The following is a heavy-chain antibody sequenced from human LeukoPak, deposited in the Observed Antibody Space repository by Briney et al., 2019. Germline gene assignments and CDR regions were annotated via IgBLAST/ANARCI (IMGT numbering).Heavy chain of an antibody. CDR2: IYHSGST. CDR1: GYSIRSGDY. J-gene: IGHJ4*02. CDR3: ARNRSLTTTPGFDH. V-gene: IGHV4-38-2*01. Sequence: PSETLSLTCALSGYSIRSGDYWGWIRQSPGKGLEWIGSIYHSGSTHYSPSLKSRVTISVDTSKNQFSLMLSSVTAADTAVYYCARNRSLTTTPGFDHWGQGTLVTVSS. D-gene: IGHD4-11*01.